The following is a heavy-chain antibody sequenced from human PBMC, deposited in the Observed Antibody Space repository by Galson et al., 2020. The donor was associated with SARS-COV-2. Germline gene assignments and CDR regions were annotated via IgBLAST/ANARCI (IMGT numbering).Heavy chain of an antibody. CDR2: ISGSGGTI. CDR3: TRGYCATNGCYEYFDS. D-gene: IGHD2-15*01. CDR1: EFTFRSYS. J-gene: IGHJ4*02. V-gene: IGHV3-48*02. Sequence: GGSLRLSCAGPEFTFRSYSINWVRQAPGKGLEWISYISGSGGTIKYADSVRGRFTISRDNVKRSAFLQMSSLRDEDTAVYYCTRGYCATNGCYEYFDSWGQGALVTVSS.